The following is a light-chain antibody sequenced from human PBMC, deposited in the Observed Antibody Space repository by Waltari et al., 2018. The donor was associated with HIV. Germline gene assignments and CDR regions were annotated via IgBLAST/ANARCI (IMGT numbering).Light chain of an antibody. J-gene: IGLJ3*02. CDR1: TSNIGLKT. CDR2: GNY. Sequence: QSVVTQPPSVSGTPGQTVTNSSSGRTSNIGLKTVNWYQHLPGTAPKRLIYGNYQRPSGVPDRFSASKSGTSASLAISGLQSEDEADYYCASWDASLNGWVFGGGTKLTVL. V-gene: IGLV1-44*01. CDR3: ASWDASLNGWV.